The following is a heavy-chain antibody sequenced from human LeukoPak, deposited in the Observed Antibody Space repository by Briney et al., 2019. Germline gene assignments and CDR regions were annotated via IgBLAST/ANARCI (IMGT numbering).Heavy chain of an antibody. J-gene: IGHJ5*02. CDR1: GFTFDDYG. Sequence: RRSPRLSCAASGFTFDDYGMSSVRHAPGKGLEWVSGINWTGGSPGYADSVKGRFTISRANAKNSLYLQMTSRTAETPPLYHCARDQDYYDSSGYPNWFDPWGQGTLVTVSS. CDR3: ARDQDYYDSSGYPNWFDP. CDR2: INWTGGSP. V-gene: IGHV3-20*01. D-gene: IGHD3-22*01.